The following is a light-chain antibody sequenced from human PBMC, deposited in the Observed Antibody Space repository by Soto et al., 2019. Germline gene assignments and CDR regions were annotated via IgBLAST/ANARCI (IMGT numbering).Light chain of an antibody. CDR2: DAS. Sequence: TVLTQSPATLSLSPGERATLSCRASQSVSGQLAWYQHKPGQAPRLLIYDASNRATGIPARFSGSGSGTEFNLTISSLQSEDFGVYYCQQYNNWPRATFGGGTKVDIK. V-gene: IGKV3D-15*01. CDR1: QSVSGQ. J-gene: IGKJ4*01. CDR3: QQYNNWPRAT.